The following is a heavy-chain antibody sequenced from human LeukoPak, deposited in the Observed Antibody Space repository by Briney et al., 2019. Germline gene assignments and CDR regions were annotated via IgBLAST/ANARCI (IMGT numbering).Heavy chain of an antibody. CDR1: GYSFANYW. V-gene: IGHV5-51*01. Sequence: KPGESLKISRKGSGYSFANYWIGWVRQMPGKGLEWMGIIYLGDFGIRYSPSFQGQVTISADKSISTVYLQWSSLKASDTAMYYCARNSGTENNFDYWGQGTLVTVSS. CDR2: IYLGDFGI. D-gene: IGHD1-26*01. J-gene: IGHJ4*02. CDR3: ARNSGTENNFDY.